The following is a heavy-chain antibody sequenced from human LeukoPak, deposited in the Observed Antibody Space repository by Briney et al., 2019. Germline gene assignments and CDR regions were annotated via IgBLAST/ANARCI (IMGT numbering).Heavy chain of an antibody. Sequence: ASVKVSCKASGYTFSDYYIHWVRQAPGQGLERMGWINPYSGGTNCAQKFQGRVTMTRDTYIATTYMELSSLMSDDTAVYYCARGHDNTGYNYPDYWGQGTLVTVSS. V-gene: IGHV1-2*02. CDR3: ARGHDNTGYNYPDY. J-gene: IGHJ4*02. CDR1: GYTFSDYY. D-gene: IGHD3-9*01. CDR2: INPYSGGT.